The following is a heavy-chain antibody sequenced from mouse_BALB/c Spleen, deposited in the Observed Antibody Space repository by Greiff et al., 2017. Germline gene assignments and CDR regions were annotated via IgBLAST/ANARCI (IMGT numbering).Heavy chain of an antibody. CDR1: GFTFSSYA. D-gene: IGHD2-2*01. CDR3: ARDGGYGAMDY. CDR2: ISSGGSYT. V-gene: IGHV5-9-4*01. Sequence: EVMLVESGGGLVKPGGSLKLSCAASGFTFSSYAMSWVRQSPEKRLEWVAEISSGGSYTYYPDTVTGRFTISRDNAKNTLYLEMSSLRSEDTAMYYCARDGGYGAMDYWGQGTSVTVSS. J-gene: IGHJ4*01.